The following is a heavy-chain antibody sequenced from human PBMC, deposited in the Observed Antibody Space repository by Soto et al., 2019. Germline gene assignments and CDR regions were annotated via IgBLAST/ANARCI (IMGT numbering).Heavy chain of an antibody. CDR3: ARGGTIFGVVIDPYGMDV. J-gene: IGHJ6*02. CDR1: GGTFSSYA. D-gene: IGHD3-3*01. V-gene: IGHV1-69*06. Sequence: GASVKVSCKASGGTFSSYAISWVRQAPGQGLEWMGGIIPIFGTANYAQKFQGRVTITADKSTSTAYMELSSLRSEDTAVYYCARGGTIFGVVIDPYGMDVWGQGTTVTVSS. CDR2: IIPIFGTA.